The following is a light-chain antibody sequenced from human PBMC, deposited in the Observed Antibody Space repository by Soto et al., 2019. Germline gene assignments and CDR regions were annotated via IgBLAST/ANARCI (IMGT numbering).Light chain of an antibody. J-gene: IGLJ2*01. CDR1: SSDVGGYNY. CDR2: AVS. CDR3: SSYTSSSTLL. Sequence: QSALTQPASVSGSPGQSITISCTGTSSDVGGYNYVSWYQQHPGKAPKLMIYAVSNRPSGVSNRFSGSKSGNTASLTISGLPAEDEADYYCSSYTSSSTLLFGGGTQLTVL. V-gene: IGLV2-14*01.